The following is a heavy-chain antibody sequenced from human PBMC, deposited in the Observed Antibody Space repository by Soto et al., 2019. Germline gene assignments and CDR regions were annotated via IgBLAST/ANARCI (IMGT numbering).Heavy chain of an antibody. Sequence: ESLKLSCTGSGYSFTTYWISSVRQMPGQGVEWMGRIDPSDSYTNYSPSFQGHVTISAYKSISTAYLQWSSLKASDTAMYYCARHVVVVTNAFDIWGQGTMVTVSS. J-gene: IGHJ3*02. D-gene: IGHD2-21*02. CDR3: ARHVVVVTNAFDI. V-gene: IGHV5-10-1*01. CDR1: GYSFTTYW. CDR2: IDPSDSYT.